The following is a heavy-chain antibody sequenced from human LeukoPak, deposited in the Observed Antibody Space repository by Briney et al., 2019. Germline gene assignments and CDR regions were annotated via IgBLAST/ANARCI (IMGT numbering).Heavy chain of an antibody. CDR3: AREARVTTGPDYYYYGMDV. D-gene: IGHD4-17*01. V-gene: IGHV4-31*03. Sequence: PSQTLSLTCTVSGGSISSGGYYWSWIRQHPGKGLEWIGYIYYSGSTYYNPSLKSRVTISVDTSKNQFSLKLSSVTAADTAVYYCAREARVTTGPDYYYYGMDVWGKGTTVTVSS. J-gene: IGHJ6*04. CDR1: GGSISSGGYY. CDR2: IYYSGST.